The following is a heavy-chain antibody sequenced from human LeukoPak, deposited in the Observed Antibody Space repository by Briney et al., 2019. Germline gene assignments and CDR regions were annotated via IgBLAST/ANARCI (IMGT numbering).Heavy chain of an antibody. D-gene: IGHD3-10*01. J-gene: IGHJ5*02. CDR2: INPTGTAT. Sequence: ASVKVSCKASGYTFINNWMHWVRQAPGQGLEWVGLINPTGTATLYAQKFQGRVTLTRDMSTSTDYMELRSLKSEDTAVYYCARDNSVGDIAWWFDPWGQGTLVTVSS. CDR3: ARDNSVGDIAWWFDP. CDR1: GYTFINNW. V-gene: IGHV1-46*01.